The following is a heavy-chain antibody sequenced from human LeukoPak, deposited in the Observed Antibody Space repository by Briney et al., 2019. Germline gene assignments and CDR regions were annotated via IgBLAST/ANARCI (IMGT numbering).Heavy chain of an antibody. D-gene: IGHD6-19*01. J-gene: IGHJ4*02. CDR1: GFXFSSYA. Sequence: GGSLRLSCAASGFXFSSYAMSWVRQAPGKGLEWVSAISGSGGSTYYADAVKGRFTISRDNSKNTLYLQMNSLRAEDTAVYYCAKGSSGWYYFDYWGQGTLVTVSS. V-gene: IGHV3-23*01. CDR2: ISGSGGST. CDR3: AKGSSGWYYFDY.